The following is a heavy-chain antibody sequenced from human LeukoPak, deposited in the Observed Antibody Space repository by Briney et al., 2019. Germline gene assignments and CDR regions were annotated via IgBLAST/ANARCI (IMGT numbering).Heavy chain of an antibody. D-gene: IGHD3-22*01. CDR1: GYTFNGYY. CDR3: ASITMIVGNDAFDI. CDR2: INPNSGGT. Sequence: ASVKVSCKASGYTFNGYYMHWVRQAPARGLEWMGWINPNSGGTNYAQKFQGRVTMTRDTSISTAYMELSRLRSDDTAVYYCASITMIVGNDAFDIWGQGTMVTVSS. V-gene: IGHV1-2*02. J-gene: IGHJ3*02.